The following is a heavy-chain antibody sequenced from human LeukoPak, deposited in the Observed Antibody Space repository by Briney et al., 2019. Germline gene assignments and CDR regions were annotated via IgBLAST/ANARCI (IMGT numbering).Heavy chain of an antibody. Sequence: SEALSLTCAVYGGSFSGYYWSWIRQPPGKGLEWIGEINHSGSTNYNPSLKSRVTISVDTSKNQFSLKPSSVTAADTAVYYCARAVGTDFWSGYFPVSDAFDIWGQGTMVTVSS. V-gene: IGHV4-34*01. CDR3: ARAVGTDFWSGYFPVSDAFDI. CDR1: GGSFSGYY. D-gene: IGHD3-3*01. CDR2: INHSGST. J-gene: IGHJ3*02.